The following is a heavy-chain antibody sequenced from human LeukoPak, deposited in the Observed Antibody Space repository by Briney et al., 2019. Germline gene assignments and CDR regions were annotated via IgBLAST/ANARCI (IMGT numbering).Heavy chain of an antibody. D-gene: IGHD2-2*01. CDR2: MNPNSGNT. Sequence: ASVKVSCKASGYTFTSYDINWVRQATGQGLEWMGWMNPNSGNTGYAQKLQGRVTMTTDTSTSTAYMELRSLRSDDTAVYYCASAPVVPAATPGWFDPWGQGTLVTVSS. J-gene: IGHJ5*02. CDR3: ASAPVVPAATPGWFDP. V-gene: IGHV1-8*02. CDR1: GYTFTSYD.